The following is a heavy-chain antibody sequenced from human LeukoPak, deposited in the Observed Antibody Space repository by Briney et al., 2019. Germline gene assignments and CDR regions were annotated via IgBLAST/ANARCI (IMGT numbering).Heavy chain of an antibody. J-gene: IGHJ3*02. Sequence: SETLSLTCTVSGGSISSSSYYWGWIRQPPGKGLEWIGSIYYSGSTYYNPSLKSRVTISVDTSKNQFSLKLSSVTAADTAVYYCARDRYDISTGYYAAFDIWGQGTMVTVSS. CDR1: GGSISSSSYY. V-gene: IGHV4-39*07. CDR2: IYYSGST. D-gene: IGHD3-9*01. CDR3: ARDRYDISTGYYAAFDI.